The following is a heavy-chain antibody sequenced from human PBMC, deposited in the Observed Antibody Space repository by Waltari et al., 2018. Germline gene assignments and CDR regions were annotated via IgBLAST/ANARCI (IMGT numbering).Heavy chain of an antibody. D-gene: IGHD6-13*01. CDR3: ARDNKAAAGLDY. V-gene: IGHV3-21*01. Sequence: EVQLVESGGGLVKPGGSLRLSGAASGFTFSSYSMNGVRQAPGKGLEWVSSISSSSSYIYYADSLKGRFAISRDNAKNSLYLQMNSLRAEDTAVYYCARDNKAAAGLDYWGQGTLVTVSS. CDR2: ISSSSSYI. CDR1: GFTFSSYS. J-gene: IGHJ4*02.